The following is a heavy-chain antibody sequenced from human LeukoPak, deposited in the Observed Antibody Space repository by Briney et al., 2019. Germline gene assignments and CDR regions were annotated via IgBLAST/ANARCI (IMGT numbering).Heavy chain of an antibody. Sequence: PGRSLRLSCAASGFTFSSYGVHWVRQAPGKGLEWVAVIWYDGSKKYYADSVKGRFTISRDNSKNTVYLQLNSLRAGDTAIYYCTKDRRGPAAGTWYFDSWGQGTLVTVSS. CDR2: IWYDGSKK. CDR3: TKDRRGPAAGTWYFDS. V-gene: IGHV3-33*06. CDR1: GFTFSSYG. D-gene: IGHD6-13*01. J-gene: IGHJ4*02.